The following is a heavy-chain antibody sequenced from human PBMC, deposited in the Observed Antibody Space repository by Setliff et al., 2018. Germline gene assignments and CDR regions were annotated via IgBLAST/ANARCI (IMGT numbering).Heavy chain of an antibody. D-gene: IGHD5-18*01. J-gene: IGHJ5*01. CDR2: IYPADSDI. V-gene: IGHV5-51*01. CDR3: ARRGYGGYIYGSFDS. CDR1: GYRFTSQW. Sequence: GESLKISCKASGYRFTSQWIAWVRQTPGRGLEWMGIIYPADSDITYSPSFQGQVTISVDKSLSTAYLQWSSLKASDSGKYYCARRGYGGYIYGSFDSWGQGTLVTVSS.